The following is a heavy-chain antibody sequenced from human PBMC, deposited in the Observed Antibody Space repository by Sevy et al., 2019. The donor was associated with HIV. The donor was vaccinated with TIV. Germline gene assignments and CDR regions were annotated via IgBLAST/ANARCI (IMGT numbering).Heavy chain of an antibody. V-gene: IGHV3-74*01. CDR3: AKRDSSDLYTGVSVFDS. D-gene: IGHD3-22*01. Sequence: GGSLRLSCEVSGFTFNTFWMHWVRQAPGKGLVWVSRINEDGSTTDYADSVKGRFTISRDNAKNTLYLQMNSLRVDDTAVYYCAKRDSSDLYTGVSVFDSWGLGTLVTVSS. CDR2: INEDGSTT. J-gene: IGHJ4*02. CDR1: GFTFNTFW.